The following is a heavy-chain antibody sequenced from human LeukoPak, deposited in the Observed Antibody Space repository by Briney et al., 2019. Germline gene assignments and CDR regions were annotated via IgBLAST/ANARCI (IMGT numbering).Heavy chain of an antibody. Sequence: ASVKVSCKASGGTFSSYAISWVRQAPGQGLEWMGRIIPILGIANYAQKFQGRVTITADKSTSTAYMELSSLRSEDTAVYYCARDETATYYYDSSGYYYEYWGQGTLVTVSS. CDR1: GGTFSSYA. CDR2: IIPILGIA. J-gene: IGHJ4*02. V-gene: IGHV1-69*04. CDR3: ARDETATYYYDSSGYYYEY. D-gene: IGHD3-22*01.